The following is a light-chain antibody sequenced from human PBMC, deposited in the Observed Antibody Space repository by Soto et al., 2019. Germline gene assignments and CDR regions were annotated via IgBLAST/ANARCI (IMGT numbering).Light chain of an antibody. CDR2: LNSDGSH. CDR1: SGHSSYA. Sequence: QPVLTQSPSASASLGASVKLTCTLSSGHSSYAIAWHQQQPEKGPRYLMNLNSDGSHSKGDGIPDRFSGSSSGAERYFTSASLQSEDETDYYCQTWGTGIQVFGGGTKLTVL. V-gene: IGLV4-69*01. CDR3: QTWGTGIQV. J-gene: IGLJ3*02.